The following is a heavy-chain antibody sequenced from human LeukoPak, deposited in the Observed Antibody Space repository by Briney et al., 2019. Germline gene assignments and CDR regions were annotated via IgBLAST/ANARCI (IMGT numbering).Heavy chain of an antibody. D-gene: IGHD5-18*01. V-gene: IGHV3-23*01. CDR2: ISGSGGST. J-gene: IGHJ4*02. Sequence: GGSLRVSCAASGFTFSTYAMSWVRQAPGKGLEWVSAISGSGGSTYYADSVKGRFTISSDNSKNTLYLQMNSLRAEDTAVYYCAKEGYRYGYAIDYWGQGTLVTVSS. CDR1: GFTFSTYA. CDR3: AKEGYRYGYAIDY.